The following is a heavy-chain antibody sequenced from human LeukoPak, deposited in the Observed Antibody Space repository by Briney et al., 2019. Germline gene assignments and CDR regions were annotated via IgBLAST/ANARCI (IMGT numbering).Heavy chain of an antibody. CDR3: ARAYYYDSSGYLYYFDY. Sequence: GESLKISCKGSGYSFTSYWIGWVRQMPGKGLEWMGVIYPGDSDTRYSPSFQGQVTISADKSISTAYLQWSSLKASDTAMYYCARAYYYDSSGYLYYFDYWGQGTLVTVSS. J-gene: IGHJ4*02. D-gene: IGHD3-22*01. V-gene: IGHV5-51*01. CDR1: GYSFTSYW. CDR2: IYPGDSDT.